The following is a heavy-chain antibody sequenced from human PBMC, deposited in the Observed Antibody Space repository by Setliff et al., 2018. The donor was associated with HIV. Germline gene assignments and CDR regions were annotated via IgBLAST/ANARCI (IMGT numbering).Heavy chain of an antibody. CDR3: AGAGPLDNYDWYHFAF. D-gene: IGHD5-12*01. J-gene: IGHJ4*02. CDR1: GLPFYNYW. V-gene: IGHV3-7*01. CDR2: IKQDGSDM. Sequence: PGGSLRLSCVASGLPFYNYWMTWLRRAPGRGLEWVANIKQDGSDMHYADSVKGRFTISRDNARNSLYLQMNSLRAEDTAVYYCAGAGPLDNYDWYHFAFGGQGTLVTVSS.